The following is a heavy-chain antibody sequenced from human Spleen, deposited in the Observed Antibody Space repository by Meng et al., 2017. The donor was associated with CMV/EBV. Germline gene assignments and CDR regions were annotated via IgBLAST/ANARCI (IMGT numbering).Heavy chain of an antibody. CDR2: INSDGSST. V-gene: IGHV3-74*01. J-gene: IGHJ5*02. Sequence: GESLKISCAASGFTFSSYWMYWVRQAPGKGLVWVSRINSDGSSTSYADSVKGRFTISRDNAKKTLYLQMNSLRAEDTAVYYCARAGLVVVPAAIGGWFDPWGQGTLVTVSS. CDR3: ARAGLVVVPAAIGGWFDP. CDR1: GFTFSSYW. D-gene: IGHD2-2*02.